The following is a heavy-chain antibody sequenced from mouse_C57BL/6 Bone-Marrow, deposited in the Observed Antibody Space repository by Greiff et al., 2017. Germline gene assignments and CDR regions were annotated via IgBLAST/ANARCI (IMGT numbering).Heavy chain of an antibody. CDR3: ARGGYAVYAMDY. Sequence: VKLMESGAELARPGASVKMSCKASGYTFTSYTMHWVKQRPGQGLEWIGYINPSSGYTKYNQKFKDKATLTADKSSSTAYMQLSSLTSEDSAVYYCARGGYAVYAMDYWGQGTSVTVSS. J-gene: IGHJ4*01. CDR2: INPSSGYT. D-gene: IGHD2-10*02. V-gene: IGHV1-4*01. CDR1: GYTFTSYT.